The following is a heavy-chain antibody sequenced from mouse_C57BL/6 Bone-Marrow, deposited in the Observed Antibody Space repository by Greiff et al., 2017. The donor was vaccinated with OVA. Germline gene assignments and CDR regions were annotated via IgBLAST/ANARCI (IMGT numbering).Heavy chain of an antibody. D-gene: IGHD2-12*01. CDR1: GYTFTSYG. CDR3: AREGIYDYFDY. J-gene: IGHJ2*01. Sequence: QVQLQQSGAELARPGASVKLSCKASGYTFTSYGISWVKQRTGQGLEWVGEIYPRSGNTYYNEKFKGKATLTADKSSSTAYMKLRSLTSEDSAVYFCAREGIYDYFDYWGQGTTLTVSS. V-gene: IGHV1-81*01. CDR2: IYPRSGNT.